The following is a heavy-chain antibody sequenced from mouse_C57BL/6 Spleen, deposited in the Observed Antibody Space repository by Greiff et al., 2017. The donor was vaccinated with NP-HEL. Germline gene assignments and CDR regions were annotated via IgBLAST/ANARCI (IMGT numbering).Heavy chain of an antibody. CDR1: GYTFTDYY. CDR2: INPNNGGT. D-gene: IGHD1-1*02. CDR3: AREGGGNYLFDY. V-gene: IGHV1-26*01. Sequence: EVQLQQSGPELVKPGASVKISCKASGYTFTDYYMNWVKQSHGKSLEWIGDINPNNGGTSYNQKFKGKATLTVDKSSSTAYMELRSLTSEDSAVYYCAREGGGNYLFDYWGQGTTLTVSS. J-gene: IGHJ2*01.